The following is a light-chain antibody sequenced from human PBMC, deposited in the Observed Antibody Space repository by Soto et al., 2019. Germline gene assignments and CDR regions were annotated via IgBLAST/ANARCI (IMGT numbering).Light chain of an antibody. CDR2: GAS. V-gene: IGKV3-15*01. Sequence: EIVMTQSPAPLSVSPGESTTLSCRASQSVGTNLAWYQQQPGQAPRLLIYGASTRATGISARFSGSGSGTEFTLTISSLQSEDFAIYYCQQYKNWPRTFGQGTKVDIK. CDR1: QSVGTN. CDR3: QQYKNWPRT. J-gene: IGKJ1*01.